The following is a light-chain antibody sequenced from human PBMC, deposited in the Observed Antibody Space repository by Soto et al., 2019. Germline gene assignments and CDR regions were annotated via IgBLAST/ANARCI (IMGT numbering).Light chain of an antibody. CDR3: AAWDDSLSGVV. J-gene: IGLJ3*02. CDR1: SSNIGDNT. Sequence: QSVLTQPPSASGTPGQRLTISCSGSSSNIGDNTVHWYQQFPGAAPKLLIYISSQRPSGVPDRFSGSKSGSSASLAITGLRSEDEAQYYCAAWDDSLSGVVFGGGTKLTVL. CDR2: ISS. V-gene: IGLV1-44*01.